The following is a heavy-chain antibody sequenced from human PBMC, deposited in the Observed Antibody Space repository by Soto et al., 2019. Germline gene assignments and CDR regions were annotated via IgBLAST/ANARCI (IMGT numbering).Heavy chain of an antibody. CDR3: ARAGYCSGGSCRMNYYYYGMDV. CDR1: GYSFTSYW. Sequence: GESLKISCKGSGYSFTSYWIGWVRQMPGKGLEWMGIIYPGDSDTRYSPSFQGQVTISADKSISTAYLQWSSLKASDTAMYYCARAGYCSGGSCRMNYYYYGMDVWGQGTPVTVSS. V-gene: IGHV5-51*01. J-gene: IGHJ6*02. D-gene: IGHD2-15*01. CDR2: IYPGDSDT.